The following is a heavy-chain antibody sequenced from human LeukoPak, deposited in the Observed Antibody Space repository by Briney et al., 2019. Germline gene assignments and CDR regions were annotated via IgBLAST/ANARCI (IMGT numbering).Heavy chain of an antibody. CDR3: ARVARGIAAAGSFDY. CDR2: IYYSGST. V-gene: IGHV4-39*07. D-gene: IGHD6-13*01. Sequence: KPSETLSLTCTVSGGSISSSSYYWGWIRQPPGKGLEWIGSIYYSGSTYYNPSLKSRVTISVDTSKNQFSLKLSSVTAADTAVYYCARVARGIAAAGSFDYWGQGTLVTVSS. CDR1: GGSISSSSYY. J-gene: IGHJ4*02.